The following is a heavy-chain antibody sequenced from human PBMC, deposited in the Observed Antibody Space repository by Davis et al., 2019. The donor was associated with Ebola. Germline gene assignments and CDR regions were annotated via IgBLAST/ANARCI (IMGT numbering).Heavy chain of an antibody. Sequence: PSETLSLTCTVSGGSISSYYWSWIRQPPGKGLEWIGYIYYSGSTNYNPSLKSRVTISVDTSKNHFSLKLSSVTAADTAVYYCARGMVVVPAAIGWFDPWGQGTLVTVSS. CDR2: IYYSGST. D-gene: IGHD2-2*01. CDR1: GGSISSYY. CDR3: ARGMVVVPAAIGWFDP. V-gene: IGHV4-59*01. J-gene: IGHJ5*02.